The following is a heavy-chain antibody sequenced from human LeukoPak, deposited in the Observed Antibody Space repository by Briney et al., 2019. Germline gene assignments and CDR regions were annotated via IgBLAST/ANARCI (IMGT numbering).Heavy chain of an antibody. V-gene: IGHV3-53*01. J-gene: IGHJ3*02. CDR2: TYSDSST. CDR3: VRKNRDFNAAFGI. Sequence: PGGSLGLSCAASGFTVSNNYMSWVRQAPGKGLEWVSITYSDSSTNYADSVKGRFTISRDTSQNTLSLQMNSLRAEDTAVYYCVRKNRDFNAAFGIWGQGTVVTVSS. D-gene: IGHD2-21*02. CDR1: GFTVSNNY.